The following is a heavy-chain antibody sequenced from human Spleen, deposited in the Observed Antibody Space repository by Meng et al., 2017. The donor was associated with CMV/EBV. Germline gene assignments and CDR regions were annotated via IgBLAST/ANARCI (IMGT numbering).Heavy chain of an antibody. CDR2: ISGSGGST. CDR1: GFTFSSYA. D-gene: IGHD1-26*01. J-gene: IGHJ4*02. V-gene: IGHV3-23*01. Sequence: GESLKISCAASGFTFSSYAMSWVRQAPGKGLEWVSAISGSGGSTYYADSVKGRFTISRDNSKNTLYLQMNSLRAEDTAVYYCASLGGSYSADYWGQGTLVTVSS. CDR3: ASLGGSYSADY.